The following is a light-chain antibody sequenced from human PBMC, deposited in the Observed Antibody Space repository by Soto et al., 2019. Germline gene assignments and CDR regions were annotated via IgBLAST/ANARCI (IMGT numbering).Light chain of an antibody. CDR3: SSYTSSSTLRDNYV. CDR1: SSDVGGYNY. CDR2: DVS. J-gene: IGLJ1*01. V-gene: IGLV2-14*01. Sequence: QSVLTQPASLSVSPGQSITISCTGTSSDVGGYNYVSWYQQHPGKAPKLMIYDVSNRPSGVSNRFSGSKSGNTASLTISGLQAEDEADYYCSSYTSSSTLRDNYVFGTGTKVTVL.